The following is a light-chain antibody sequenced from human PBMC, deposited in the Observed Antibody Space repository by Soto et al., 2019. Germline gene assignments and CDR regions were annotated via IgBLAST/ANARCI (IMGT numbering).Light chain of an antibody. Sequence: EIVLTQSPGTLSLSPGEGATLSCRASQSISSNFLAWYQQKRGQAPRLLIHGASNRATGIPDRFSGSGSGTDFTLTISSLQPDDFATYYCQQYSTYPWTFGQGTKVDI. CDR1: QSISSNF. V-gene: IGKV3-20*01. CDR3: QQYSTYPWT. J-gene: IGKJ1*01. CDR2: GAS.